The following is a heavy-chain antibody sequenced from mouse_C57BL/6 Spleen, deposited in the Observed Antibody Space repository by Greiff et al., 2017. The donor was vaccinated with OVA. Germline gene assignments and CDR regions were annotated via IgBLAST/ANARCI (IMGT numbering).Heavy chain of an antibody. CDR2: ISYDGSN. D-gene: IGHD1-1*01. J-gene: IGHJ2*01. CDR3: AREKAWGSSFDY. Sequence: EVQVVESGPGLVKPSQSLSLTCSVTGYSITSGYYWNWIRQFPGNKLEWMGYISYDGSNNYNPSLKNRISITRDASKNQFFLKLNSVTTEDTATYYCAREKAWGSSFDYWGQGTTLTVSS. CDR1: GYSITSGYY. V-gene: IGHV3-6*01.